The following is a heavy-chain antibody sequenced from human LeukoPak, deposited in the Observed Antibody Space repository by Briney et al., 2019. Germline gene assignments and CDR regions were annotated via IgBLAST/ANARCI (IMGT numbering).Heavy chain of an antibody. CDR1: GYTFTGYY. J-gene: IGHJ4*02. V-gene: IGHV1-2*06. CDR2: INPNSGGT. CDR3: ARDSWDRSGWYGY. Sequence: GASVKVSCKASGYTFTGYYMHWVRQAPGQGLEWMGRINPNSGGTNYAQKFQGRVTMTRDTSISTAYMELSRLRSDDTAVYYCARDSWDRSGWYGYWGQGTLVTVSS. D-gene: IGHD6-19*01.